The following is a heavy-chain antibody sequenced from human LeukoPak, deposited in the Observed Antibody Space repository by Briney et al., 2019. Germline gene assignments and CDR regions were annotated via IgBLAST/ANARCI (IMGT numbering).Heavy chain of an antibody. CDR1: GFTFSSYA. Sequence: GGSLRLSCAASGFTFSSYAMSWVRQAPGKGLEWVSAISGSGGSTYYADSVKGRFTVSRDNSKNTLYLQMNSLRAEDTAVYYCAKRGTYYDYIWGSYRFDYWGQGTLVTVSS. CDR2: ISGSGGST. D-gene: IGHD3-16*02. CDR3: AKRGTYYDYIWGSYRFDY. J-gene: IGHJ4*02. V-gene: IGHV3-23*01.